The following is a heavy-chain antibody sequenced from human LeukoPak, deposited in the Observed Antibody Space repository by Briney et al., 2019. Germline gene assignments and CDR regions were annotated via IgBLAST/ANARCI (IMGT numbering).Heavy chain of an antibody. CDR3: ARLTRLSTSPDRYYLDY. V-gene: IGHV4-4*09. CDR2: IYTSGGT. Sequence: SEALSLSCAVSGDSISSYYWSWVRQPPGKGLEWVAYIYTSGGTNYTPSLKGRVTISIDTSKNQFSLKLSSVTAADSAVYYCARLTRLSTSPDRYYLDYWGQGTLVTASS. CDR1: GDSISSYY. D-gene: IGHD6-6*01. J-gene: IGHJ4*02.